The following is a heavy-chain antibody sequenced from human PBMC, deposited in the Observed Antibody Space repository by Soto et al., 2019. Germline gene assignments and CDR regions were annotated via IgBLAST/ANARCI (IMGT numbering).Heavy chain of an antibody. CDR1: GGSISSGDYY. D-gene: IGHD5-18*01. CDR3: ARALIQLWPHYYYGMDV. CDR2: IYYSGTT. V-gene: IGHV4-30-4*01. J-gene: IGHJ6*02. Sequence: SETLSLTCTVSGGSISSGDYYWSWIRQPPGKGLEWIGYIYYSGTTYYNPSLKSRVTISVDTSKNQFSLKVSSVTAADTAVYYCARALIQLWPHYYYGMDVWGQGTTVTISS.